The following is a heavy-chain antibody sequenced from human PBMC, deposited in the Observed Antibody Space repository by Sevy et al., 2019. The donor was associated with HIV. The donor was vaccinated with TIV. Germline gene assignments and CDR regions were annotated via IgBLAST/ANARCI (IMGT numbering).Heavy chain of an antibody. CDR1: GYPFSSYG. J-gene: IGHJ4*02. CDR2: NSADSGNS. Sequence: ASVKVSCKASGYPFSSYGISWVRQAPGQGLEWMGWNSADSGNSNYAQNLQGRVTMTTDTSTSTAYMERRSLRVDDTAVYYCARDLGGYGGNSIDSWGQGTLVTVSS. D-gene: IGHD2-21*02. CDR3: ARDLGGYGGNSIDS. V-gene: IGHV1-18*01.